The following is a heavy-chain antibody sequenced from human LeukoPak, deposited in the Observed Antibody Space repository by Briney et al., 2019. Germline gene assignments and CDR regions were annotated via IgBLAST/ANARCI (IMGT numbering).Heavy chain of an antibody. D-gene: IGHD6-19*01. CDR2: ISYDGSNK. CDR1: GFTFSSYA. CDR3: AREGSSGLQRYYYYYMDV. Sequence: GGSLRLSCAVSGFTFSSYAMHWVRQAPGKGLEWVAVISYDGSNKYYADSVKGRFTISRDNSKNTLYLQMNSLRAEDTAVYYCAREGSSGLQRYYYYYMDVWGKGTTVTISS. V-gene: IGHV3-30*04. J-gene: IGHJ6*03.